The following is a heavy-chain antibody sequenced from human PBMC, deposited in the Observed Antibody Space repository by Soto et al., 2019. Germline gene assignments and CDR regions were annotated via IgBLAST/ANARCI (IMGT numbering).Heavy chain of an antibody. CDR1: GFTFSSYG. CDR3: AKDGRGYNSRGYFDY. CDR2: ISYDGSNK. Sequence: PGGSLRLTCAASGFTFSSYGMHWVRQAPGKGLEWVAVISYDGSNKYYADSVKGRFTISRDNSKNTLYLQMNSLRAEDTAVYYCAKDGRGYNSRGYFDYWGQGTLVTVSS. D-gene: IGHD5-12*01. J-gene: IGHJ4*02. V-gene: IGHV3-30*18.